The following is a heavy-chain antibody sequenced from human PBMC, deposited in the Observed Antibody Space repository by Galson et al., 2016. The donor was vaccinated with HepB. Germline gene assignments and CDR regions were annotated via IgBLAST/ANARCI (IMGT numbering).Heavy chain of an antibody. CDR2: LDPEDGER. Sequence: SVKVSCKVSGYTLTEVSMHWVRQAPGKGLEWMGGLDPEDGERIYAQKFQGRVTMTEDTSTDTAYMELSGLRSEDTAVYYCATEIAFGDIEIVPGVIGLTLDVWGQGTTVTVSS. V-gene: IGHV1-24*01. J-gene: IGHJ6*02. CDR1: GYTLTEVS. D-gene: IGHD2-2*02. CDR3: ATEIAFGDIEIVPGVIGLTLDV.